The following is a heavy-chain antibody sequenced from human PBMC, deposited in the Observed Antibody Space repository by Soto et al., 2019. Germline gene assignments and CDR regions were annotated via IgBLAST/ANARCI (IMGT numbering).Heavy chain of an antibody. Sequence: EVQLVESGGGLVKPGGSLRLSCAASGFTFSSYSMNWVRQAPGKGLEWVSSISSSSSYIYYADSVKGRFTISRDNAKNSLYLQMNSLRAEDTAVYYCARDTTPPLYFDWAIYYYYYMDVWGKGTTVTVSS. D-gene: IGHD3-9*01. CDR1: GFTFSSYS. J-gene: IGHJ6*03. V-gene: IGHV3-21*01. CDR3: ARDTTPPLYFDWAIYYYYYMDV. CDR2: ISSSSSYI.